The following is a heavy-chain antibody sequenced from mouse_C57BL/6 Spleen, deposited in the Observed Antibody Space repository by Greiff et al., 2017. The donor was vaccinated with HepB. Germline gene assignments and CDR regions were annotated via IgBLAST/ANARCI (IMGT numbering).Heavy chain of an antibody. V-gene: IGHV1-55*01. Sequence: QVQLQQPGAELVKPGASVKMSCKASGYTFTRYWITWVKQRPGQVLEWIGDIYPGSGSTNYNEKFKSKATLTVDTSSSTAYMHLSSLTSEDSAVYYCARSSYDGYYGGYFDVWGTGTTVTGSS. CDR3: ARSSYDGYYGGYFDV. CDR2: IYPGSGST. CDR1: GYTFTRYW. J-gene: IGHJ1*03. D-gene: IGHD2-3*01.